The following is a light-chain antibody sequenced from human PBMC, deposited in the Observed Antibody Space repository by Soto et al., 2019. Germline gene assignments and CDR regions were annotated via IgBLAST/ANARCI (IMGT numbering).Light chain of an antibody. CDR1: QSVNYW. CDR2: DAS. J-gene: IGKJ3*01. Sequence: DIPMTQSPSTLSASVGDRVTIICRASQSVNYWLAWYQQKPGEAPRLLIHDASILETGVPSRFSGSGSGTEFTLTISSLQPDDFATYYCQHYNTYSPPFTFGPGTKVDIK. V-gene: IGKV1-5*02. CDR3: QHYNTYSPPFT.